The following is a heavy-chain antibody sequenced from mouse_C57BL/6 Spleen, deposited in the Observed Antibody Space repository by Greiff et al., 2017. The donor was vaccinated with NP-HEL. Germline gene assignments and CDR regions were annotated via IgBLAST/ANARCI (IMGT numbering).Heavy chain of an antibody. D-gene: IGHD4-1*01. CDR2: ISYDGSN. CDR1: GYSITSGYY. J-gene: IGHJ2*01. V-gene: IGHV3-6*01. CDR3: AREGNWVYFDY. Sequence: EVKLMESGPGLVKPSQSLSLTCSVTGYSITSGYYWTWIRQFPGNKLEWMGYISYDGSNNYNPSLKNRISITRDTSKKQFFLKLNSVTTEDTATYYCAREGNWVYFDYWGQGTTLTVSS.